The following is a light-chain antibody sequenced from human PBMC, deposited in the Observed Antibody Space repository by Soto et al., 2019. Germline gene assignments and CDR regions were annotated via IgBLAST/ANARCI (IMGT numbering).Light chain of an antibody. CDR2: GNS. Sequence: QSVLTQPPSVSGAPGQRVTISCTGSSSNIGAGYNVHWYQQLPGTAPKLLIYGNSNRPSGVPDRFSGSKSGTSASLAITGLQAEDEADYYCQSYASSLSGWVFGGGTMLTVL. CDR1: SSNIGAGYN. J-gene: IGLJ3*02. V-gene: IGLV1-40*01. CDR3: QSYASSLSGWV.